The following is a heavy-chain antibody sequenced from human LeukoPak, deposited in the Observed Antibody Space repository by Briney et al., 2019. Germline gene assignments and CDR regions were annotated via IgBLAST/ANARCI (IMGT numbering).Heavy chain of an antibody. CDR3: ARRSHYGEISYFDY. CDR1: GFTFDDYG. D-gene: IGHD4-17*01. CDR2: INWNGGST. J-gene: IGHJ4*02. V-gene: IGHV3-20*04. Sequence: GGSLRLSCAASGFTFDDYGMSWVRQAPGKGLEWVSGINWNGGSTGYADSVKGRFTISRDNAKNSLYLQMNSLRAEDTAVYYCARRSHYGEISYFDYWGQGTLVTVSS.